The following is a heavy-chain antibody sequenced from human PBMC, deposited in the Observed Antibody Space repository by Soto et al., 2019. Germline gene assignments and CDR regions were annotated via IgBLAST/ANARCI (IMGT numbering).Heavy chain of an antibody. V-gene: IGHV4-59*01. J-gene: IGHJ4*02. CDR1: GGSISSYY. Sequence: SETLSLTCTVSGGSISSYYWSWIRQPPGKGLEWIGYIYYSGSTNYNPSLKSRVTVSQDTSKNQFSLNLISVTAADTAVYYCARTSSGWTFDYWGQGTLVTVSS. CDR2: IYYSGST. D-gene: IGHD6-19*01. CDR3: ARTSSGWTFDY.